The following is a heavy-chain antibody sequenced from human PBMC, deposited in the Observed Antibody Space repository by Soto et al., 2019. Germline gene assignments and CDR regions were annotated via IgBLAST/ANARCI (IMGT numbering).Heavy chain of an antibody. CDR3: ARVSEKLRYFDWLLLVY. CDR2: MNPNSGNT. Sequence: ASVKVSCKASGYTFTSYDINWVRQATGQGLEWMGWMNPNSGNTGYAQKFQGRVTMIRNTSISTAYMELSSLRSEDTAVYYCARVSEKLRYFDWLLLVYWGQGTLVTVSS. J-gene: IGHJ4*02. CDR1: GYTFTSYD. D-gene: IGHD3-9*01. V-gene: IGHV1-8*01.